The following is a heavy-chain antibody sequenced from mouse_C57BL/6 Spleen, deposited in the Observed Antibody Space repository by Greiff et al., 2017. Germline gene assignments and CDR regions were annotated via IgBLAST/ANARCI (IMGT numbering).Heavy chain of an antibody. CDR1: GYTFTSYW. J-gene: IGHJ2*01. Sequence: QVQLQQPGAELVKPGASVKLSCKASGYTFTSYWMHWVKQRPGRGLEWIGRIDPNSGGTKYNQKFTSKATLTVDKPSSTAYMLLSSLTSEDAAVYYCARGSYGNYGGDYWGQGTTLTVSS. V-gene: IGHV1-72*01. CDR3: ARGSYGNYGGDY. D-gene: IGHD2-1*01. CDR2: IDPNSGGT.